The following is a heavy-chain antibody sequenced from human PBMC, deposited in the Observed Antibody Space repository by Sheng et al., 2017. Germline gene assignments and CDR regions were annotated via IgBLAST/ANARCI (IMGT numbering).Heavy chain of an antibody. J-gene: IGHJ6*03. CDR2: ISAYNGNT. V-gene: IGHV1-18*01. Sequence: QVQLVQSGAEVKKPGASVKVSCKASGYTFTSYGISWVRQAPGQGLEWMGRISAYNGNTNYAQKLQGRVTMTTDTSTSTAYMELRSLRSDDTAVYYCARYFKGLVVIAMAYYYYMDVWGQGTTVTVSS. D-gene: IGHD2-21*01. CDR1: GYTFTSYG. CDR3: ARYFKGLVVIAMAYYYYMDV.